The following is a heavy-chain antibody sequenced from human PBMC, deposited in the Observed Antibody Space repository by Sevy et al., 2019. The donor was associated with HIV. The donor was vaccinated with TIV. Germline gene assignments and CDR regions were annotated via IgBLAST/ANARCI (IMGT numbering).Heavy chain of an antibody. J-gene: IGHJ4*02. CDR3: ARGHFWSGFWYYFDY. Sequence: GGSLRLSCAASGFTFSSYAMHWVRQAPGKGLEYVSAISSNGGSTYYANSVKGRFTIFRDNSKITLYLQMGSLRAEDMAVYYCARGHFWSGFWYYFDYWGQGILVTVSS. CDR2: ISSNGGST. V-gene: IGHV3-64*01. CDR1: GFTFSSYA. D-gene: IGHD3-3*02.